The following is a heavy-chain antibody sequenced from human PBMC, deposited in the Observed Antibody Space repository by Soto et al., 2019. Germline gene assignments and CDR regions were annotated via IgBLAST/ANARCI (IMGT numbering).Heavy chain of an antibody. CDR3: AKSPSSGPGAWFDP. Sequence: GGSLRLSCAASGFTFNNYAMTWVRQAPGKGLEWVSGIGVGDSSTYYADSVKGRFTMSRDSSKNTLYLQMNSLRAEDTAVYYCAKSPSSGPGAWFDPWGQGTLVTVSS. CDR1: GFTFNNYA. CDR2: IGVGDSST. J-gene: IGHJ5*02. D-gene: IGHD3-16*02. V-gene: IGHV3-23*01.